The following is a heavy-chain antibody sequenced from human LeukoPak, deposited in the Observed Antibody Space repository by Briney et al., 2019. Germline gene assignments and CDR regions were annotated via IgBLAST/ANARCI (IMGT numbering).Heavy chain of an antibody. J-gene: IGHJ4*02. CDR1: GFTLSSHA. D-gene: IGHD4-11*01. CDR2: ISYDTSHK. V-gene: IGHV3-30-3*01. Sequence: GGSLRLSCTASGFTLSSHAMHWVRQAPGKGLEWVAVISYDTSHKYYADSVKGRFTISRDNSKNTLYLQMNSLRAEDTAVYYCAKDLGTSNRHFDYWGQGTLVTVSS. CDR3: AKDLGTSNRHFDY.